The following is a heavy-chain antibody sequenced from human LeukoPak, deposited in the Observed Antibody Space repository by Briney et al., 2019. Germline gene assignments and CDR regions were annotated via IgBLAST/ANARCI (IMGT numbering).Heavy chain of an antibody. CDR1: GFTFSSYA. CDR3: ARDLHGDYFDY. CDR2: ISYVGSNK. J-gene: IGHJ4*02. V-gene: IGHV3-30*04. D-gene: IGHD4-17*01. Sequence: GGSLRLSCAASGFTFSSYAMHWVRQAPGKGLEWVAVISYVGSNKYYADSVKGRFTISRDNSKNTLYLQMNSLRAEDTAVYYCARDLHGDYFDYWGQGTLVTVSS.